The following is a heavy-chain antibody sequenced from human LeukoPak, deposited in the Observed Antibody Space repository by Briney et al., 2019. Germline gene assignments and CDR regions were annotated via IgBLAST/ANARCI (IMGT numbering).Heavy chain of an antibody. Sequence: GASVKVSCKASGFTFTKSALQWVRQARGQRLEWIGWIVVGSGNTDYAQKFQERVTITRDMFTSTAYMELSSLRSEDTAVYYCAAGLRGPTVIGKYYYYGMDVWGQGTTVTVSS. V-gene: IGHV1-58*01. CDR3: AAGLRGPTVIGKYYYYGMDV. CDR2: IVVGSGNT. CDR1: GFTFTKSA. D-gene: IGHD4-11*01. J-gene: IGHJ6*02.